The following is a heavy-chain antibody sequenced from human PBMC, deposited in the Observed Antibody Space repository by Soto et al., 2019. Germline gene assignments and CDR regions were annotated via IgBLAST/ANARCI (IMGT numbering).Heavy chain of an antibody. CDR1: GAPVNTDHYS. Sequence: SETLSLTCAVSGAPVNTDHYSWAWFRQPPGGVLEWIGYIYHSGSIYYNPSHTSRVAISKDTSSNQFSLKLTSVTADDTAVYFCARSRRVLDAFDIWGPGTLVTVSS. J-gene: IGHJ3*02. V-gene: IGHV4-30-2*01. CDR3: ARSRRVLDAFDI. D-gene: IGHD3-10*01. CDR2: IYHSGSI.